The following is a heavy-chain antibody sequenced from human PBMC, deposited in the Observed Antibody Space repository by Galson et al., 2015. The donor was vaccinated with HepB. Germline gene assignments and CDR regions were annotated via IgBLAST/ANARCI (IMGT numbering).Heavy chain of an antibody. CDR3: ARVDYGYLGWFDP. Sequence: SLRLSCAASGFTVSSNYMSWVRQAPGKGLEWVSVIYSGGSTDYADSVKGRFTISRDNSKNTLYLQMNSLRAEDTAVYYCARVDYGYLGWFDPWGQGTLVTVSS. V-gene: IGHV3-53*01. CDR1: GFTVSSNY. J-gene: IGHJ5*02. D-gene: IGHD4-17*01. CDR2: IYSGGST.